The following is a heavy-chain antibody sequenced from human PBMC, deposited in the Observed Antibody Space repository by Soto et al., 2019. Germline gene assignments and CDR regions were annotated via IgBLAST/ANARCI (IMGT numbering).Heavy chain of an antibody. Sequence: EVQLVESGGALVQPGGSLRLSCAASGFKFSIYSMNWVRQAPGKGLEWSAYITSDTKTIMYGDSVKGRFTISRDNAKNSVYLQMNDLSDEDTAVYYCARSVEGHFDYWGQGNVVTVSS. CDR3: ARSVEGHFDY. CDR2: ITSDTKTI. CDR1: GFKFSIYS. J-gene: IGHJ4*02. D-gene: IGHD6-19*01. V-gene: IGHV3-48*02.